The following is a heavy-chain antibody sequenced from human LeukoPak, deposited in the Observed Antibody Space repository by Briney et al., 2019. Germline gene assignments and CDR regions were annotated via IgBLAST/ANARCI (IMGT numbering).Heavy chain of an antibody. Sequence: SETLSLTCTVSGGSISSSSYYWGWIRQPPGKGLEWIGSIYYSGSTYYNPSLKSRVTISVDTSKNQFSLKLSSVTAADTAVYYCARPRTSGPETYYFDYWGQGTLVTVSS. CDR1: GGSISSSSYY. V-gene: IGHV4-39*01. D-gene: IGHD2-15*01. J-gene: IGHJ4*02. CDR2: IYYSGST. CDR3: ARPRTSGPETYYFDY.